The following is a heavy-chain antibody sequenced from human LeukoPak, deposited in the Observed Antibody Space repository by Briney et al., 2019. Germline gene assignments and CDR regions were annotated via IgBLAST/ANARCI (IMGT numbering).Heavy chain of an antibody. CDR2: INSDGSST. Sequence: GGSLRLSCVASGFMFSSYWMNWVRHAPGKGLVWVSRINSDGSSTSYADSVKGRFTISRDNAKNSLYLQMNSLRAEDTAVYYCAREGEGTGEDWFDPWGQGTLVTVSS. CDR1: GFMFSSYW. CDR3: AREGEGTGEDWFDP. J-gene: IGHJ5*02. V-gene: IGHV3-74*01. D-gene: IGHD3/OR15-3a*01.